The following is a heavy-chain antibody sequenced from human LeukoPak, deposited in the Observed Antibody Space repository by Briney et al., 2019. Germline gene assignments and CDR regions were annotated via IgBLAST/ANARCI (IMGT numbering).Heavy chain of an antibody. CDR1: GGTFSSYA. V-gene: IGHV1-69*13. J-gene: IGHJ4*02. Sequence: SVKVSCKASGGTFSSYAISWVRQAPGQGLEWMGGIIPIFGTANYAQKFQGRVTITADESTSTAYMELSSLRSEDTAVYYCARDFYRAPAASSPTYWGQGTLVTVSS. D-gene: IGHD6-13*01. CDR2: IIPIFGTA. CDR3: ARDFYRAPAASSPTY.